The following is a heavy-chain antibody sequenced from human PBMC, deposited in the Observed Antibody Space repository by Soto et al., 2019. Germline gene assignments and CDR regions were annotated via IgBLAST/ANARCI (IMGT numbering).Heavy chain of an antibody. Sequence: QVQLVESGGGVVQLGRSLRLSCAASGFIFSSYGRHWVRQAPGKGLEWVAVISYDGSNKYYADSVKGRFTISRDNSKNTLYLQMNSLRAEDTAVYYCANLEMATMNAIDYWGQGTLVTVSS. CDR1: GFIFSSYG. CDR3: ANLEMATMNAIDY. D-gene: IGHD5-12*01. J-gene: IGHJ4*02. V-gene: IGHV3-30*18. CDR2: ISYDGSNK.